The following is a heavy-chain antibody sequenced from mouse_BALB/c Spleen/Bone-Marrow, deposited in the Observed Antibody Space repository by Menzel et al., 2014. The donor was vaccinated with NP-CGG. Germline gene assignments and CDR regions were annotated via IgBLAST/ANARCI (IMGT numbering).Heavy chain of an antibody. CDR2: INTNGGEI. CDR1: GFTFSNYG. CDR3: ARGDDYVSWFAY. V-gene: IGHV5-6-3*01. D-gene: IGHD2-4*01. Sequence: EVKLVESGGGLVQPGGSLKLSCAASGFTFSNYGMSWVRQTPDKRLEFVATINTNGGEIYYPDSVKGRFTITRDNAKNTLYLQRRSLKSEDTAMYYGARGDDYVSWFAYWGQGTLVTVSA. J-gene: IGHJ3*01.